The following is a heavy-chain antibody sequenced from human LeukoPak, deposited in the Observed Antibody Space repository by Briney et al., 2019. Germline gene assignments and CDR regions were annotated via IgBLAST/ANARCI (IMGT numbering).Heavy chain of an antibody. J-gene: IGHJ4*02. CDR1: GGSISSTNW. CDR2: IYHSGST. CDR3: ARDRMGVRAFDD. Sequence: SETLSLTCAVSGGSISSTNWWSWVRQPPGKGLEWIGEIYHSGSTNYNPSLKSRVTISADKSKNQFSLKLTYVTAADTAVYYCARDRMGVRAFDDWGQGTLVTVSS. V-gene: IGHV4-4*02. D-gene: IGHD3-10*01.